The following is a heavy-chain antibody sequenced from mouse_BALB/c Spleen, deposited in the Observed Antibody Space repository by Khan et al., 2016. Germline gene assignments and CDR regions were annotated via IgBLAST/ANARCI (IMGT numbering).Heavy chain of an antibody. V-gene: IGHV2-6-7*01. D-gene: IGHD2-2*01. CDR2: IWGDGTT. CDR1: GFSLIAYG. J-gene: IGHJ4*01. CDR3: ARDGWGYYAMDY. Sequence: VQLQVSGPGLVAPSQSLSITCTVSGFSLIAYGVNWVHQPPGKGLEWLGMIWGDGTTDFNSALKSRLNITKDNSKSQVFLKMNSLQTDDTARYYCARDGWGYYAMDYWGQGTSVTVSS.